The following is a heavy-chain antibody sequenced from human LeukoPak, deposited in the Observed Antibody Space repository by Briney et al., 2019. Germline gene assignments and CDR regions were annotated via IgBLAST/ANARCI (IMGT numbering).Heavy chain of an antibody. J-gene: IGHJ4*02. CDR1: GFTFDDYA. V-gene: IGHV3-9*01. CDR2: ISWNGGSI. CDR3: AKDANPSGALFDF. D-gene: IGHD1-14*01. Sequence: PGGSLRLSCAASGFTFDDYAMHWVRQALGKGLEWVSGISWNGGSIGYADSVKGRFTISRDNAKNSLYLQVNSLRVEDTAFYYCAKDANPSGALFDFWGQGTLVTVSS.